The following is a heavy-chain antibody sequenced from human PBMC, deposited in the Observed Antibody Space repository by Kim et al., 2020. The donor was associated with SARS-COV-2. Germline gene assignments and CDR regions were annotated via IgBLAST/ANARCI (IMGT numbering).Heavy chain of an antibody. J-gene: IGHJ6*02. D-gene: IGHD3-10*01. CDR3: ARGGPGVYYYYGMDV. CDR1: GYTFTSYA. CDR2: INTNTGNP. Sequence: ASVKVSCKASGYTFTSYAMNWVRQAPGQGLEWMGWINTNTGNPTYAQGFTGRFVFSLDTSVSTAYLQISSLKAEDTAVYYCARGGPGVYYYYGMDVWGQGTTVTVSS. V-gene: IGHV7-4-1*02.